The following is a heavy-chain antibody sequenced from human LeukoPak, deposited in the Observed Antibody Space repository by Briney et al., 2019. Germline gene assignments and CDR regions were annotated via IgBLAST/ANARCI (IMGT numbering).Heavy chain of an antibody. CDR3: STGGDTAKGGDS. CDR1: GGFISGSGHY. Sequence: SETLSLTCTVSGGFISGSGHYWTWTRQHPGGGLEWLGFIHPGGTIYYNPSLSGRLTISADTSHNQMSLKLSSVTAADTAVYYCSTGGDTAKGGDSWGQGTLVTVSS. CDR2: IHPGGTI. J-gene: IGHJ4*02. D-gene: IGHD5-18*01. V-gene: IGHV4-31*03.